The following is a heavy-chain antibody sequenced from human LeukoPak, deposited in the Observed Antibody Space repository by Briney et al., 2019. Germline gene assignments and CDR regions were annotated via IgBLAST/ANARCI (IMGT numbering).Heavy chain of an antibody. CDR2: INHSGST. J-gene: IGHJ4*02. V-gene: IGHV4-34*01. CDR1: GGSFSGYY. CDR3: AGAGVLYYYDSSGYLFDY. Sequence: PSETLSLTCAVYGGSFSGYYWSWIRQPPGKGLEWIGEINHSGSTNYNPSLKSRVTISVDTSKNQFSLKLSSVTAADTAVYYCAGAGVLYYYDSSGYLFDYWGQGTLVTVSS. D-gene: IGHD3-22*01.